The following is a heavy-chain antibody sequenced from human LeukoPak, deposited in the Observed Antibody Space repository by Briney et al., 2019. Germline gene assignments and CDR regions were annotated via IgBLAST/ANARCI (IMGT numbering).Heavy chain of an antibody. CDR1: GFTFISYT. D-gene: IGHD4-23*01. V-gene: IGHV3-48*01. CDR2: ISSSSSTI. Sequence: GGSLRLTCAASGFTFISYTMSWVRQAPGKGLEWVSYISSSSSTIYYADSVKGRFTISRDNAKNSLYLQMNSLRAEDTAVYYCAGPVVTPGRWYFDLWGRGTLVTVSS. CDR3: AGPVVTPGRWYFDL. J-gene: IGHJ2*01.